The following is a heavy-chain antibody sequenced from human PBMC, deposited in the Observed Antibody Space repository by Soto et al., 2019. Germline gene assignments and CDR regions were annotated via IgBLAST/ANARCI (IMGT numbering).Heavy chain of an antibody. CDR1: GFTFSNYA. J-gene: IGHJ4*02. V-gene: IGHV3-23*01. D-gene: IGHD1-1*01. CDR2: ISSSGGST. Sequence: VGSLRLSCAASGFTFSNYAMNWVRQAPGKGLEWVSGISSSGGSTYYADSVKGRFTISRDNFKNTLFLHMNSLRAEDTAVYYCASPGNPLDYWGQGTLVNVSS. CDR3: ASPGNPLDY.